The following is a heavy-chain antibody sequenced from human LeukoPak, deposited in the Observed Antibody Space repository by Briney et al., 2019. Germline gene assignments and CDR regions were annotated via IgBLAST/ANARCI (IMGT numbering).Heavy chain of an antibody. V-gene: IGHV4-4*07. CDR3: ARQYYYDSSGYYLLHYYYYYMDV. J-gene: IGHJ6*03. CDR2: IYTSGST. CDR1: GGSISSYY. Sequence: SETLSLTCTVFGGSISSYYWSWIRQPAGKGLEWIGRIYTSGSTNYNPSLKSRVTMSVDTSKNQFSLKLSSVTAADTAVYYCARQYYYDSSGYYLLHYYYYYMDVWGKGTTVTVSS. D-gene: IGHD3-22*01.